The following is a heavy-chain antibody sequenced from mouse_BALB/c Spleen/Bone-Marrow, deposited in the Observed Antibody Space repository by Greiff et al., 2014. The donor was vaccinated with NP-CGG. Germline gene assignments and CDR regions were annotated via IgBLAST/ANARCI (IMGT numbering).Heavy chain of an antibody. CDR3: ARTSNPAMDY. D-gene: IGHD2-5*01. Sequence: VQLQQSGAELVRPGASVKLSCKTSGYIFTSYWIRWIKQRSGQGLEWIARFYPGTDSTYYNEKFKGKATLTADKSSNTAYMQLGSLKSEDSAVYFCARTSNPAMDYWGQGTSVTVSS. CDR2: FYPGTDST. V-gene: IGHV1S132*01. CDR1: GYIFTSYW. J-gene: IGHJ4*01.